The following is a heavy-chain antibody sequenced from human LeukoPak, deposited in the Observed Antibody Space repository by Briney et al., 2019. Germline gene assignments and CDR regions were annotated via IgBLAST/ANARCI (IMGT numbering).Heavy chain of an antibody. D-gene: IGHD3-10*01. J-gene: IGHJ4*02. Sequence: PGGSLRLSCAASGFTFSSYGMHWVRQAPGKGLEWVAVIWYDGSNKYYADSVKGRFTISRDNSKNTLYLQMNSLRAEDTAVYYCARDPYYYGSGSRLLFDYWGQGTLVTVSS. CDR3: ARDPYYYGSGSRLLFDY. CDR1: GFTFSSYG. V-gene: IGHV3-33*01. CDR2: IWYDGSNK.